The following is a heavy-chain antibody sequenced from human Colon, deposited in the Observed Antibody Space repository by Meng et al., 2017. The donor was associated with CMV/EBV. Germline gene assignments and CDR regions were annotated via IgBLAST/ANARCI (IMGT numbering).Heavy chain of an antibody. D-gene: IGHD1-26*01. V-gene: IGHV1-69*02. CDR1: GVTSSTYS. Sequence: ASGVTSSTYSNSWVRQAPGQGIEWMGRITPALSIAKYAQRFQGRVTITADKSTSTVYMDLSSLRSDDTAVYYCATVVGDKPLGAFDIWGQGTLVTVSS. CDR2: ITPALSIA. CDR3: ATVVGDKPLGAFDI. J-gene: IGHJ3*02.